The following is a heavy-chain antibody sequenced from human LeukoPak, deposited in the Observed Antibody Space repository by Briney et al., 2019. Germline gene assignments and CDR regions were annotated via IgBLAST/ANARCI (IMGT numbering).Heavy chain of an antibody. CDR2: IKRDGSEK. CDR1: GFTFSSYW. D-gene: IGHD3-9*01. V-gene: IGHV3-7*01. CDR3: ARDWVHFDWYGFDY. J-gene: IGHJ4*02. Sequence: GGSLRLSCVASGFTFSSYWMSWVRQAPGKGLEWVANIKRDGSEKNYVDSVKGRFTISRDNAKNSLYLQMNSLRAEDTAVYYCARDWVHFDWYGFDYWGQGTLVTVSS.